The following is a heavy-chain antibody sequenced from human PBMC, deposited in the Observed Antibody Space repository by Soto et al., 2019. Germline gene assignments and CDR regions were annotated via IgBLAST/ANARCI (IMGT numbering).Heavy chain of an antibody. CDR1: GGSFSGYY. J-gene: IGHJ5*02. CDR3: AVDSSGYYSDSWFDP. Sequence: PSETLSLTCAVYGGSFSGYYWSWIRQPPGKGLEWIGEINHSGSTNYNPSLKSRVTISVDTSKNQFSLKLSSVTAADTAVYYCAVDSSGYYSDSWFDPWGQGTLVTVS. V-gene: IGHV4-34*01. D-gene: IGHD3-22*01. CDR2: INHSGST.